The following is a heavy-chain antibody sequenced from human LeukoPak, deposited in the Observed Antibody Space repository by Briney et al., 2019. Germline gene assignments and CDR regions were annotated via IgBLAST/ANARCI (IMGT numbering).Heavy chain of an antibody. CDR1: GFTFSSYW. J-gene: IGHJ3*02. CDR2: IKQDGSEK. D-gene: IGHD2-2*01. Sequence: GGSLRLSCAASGFTFSSYWMSWVRQAPGKGLEWVANIKQDGSEKYCVDSEKGRFTFSRDNAKNSLYLQMNSLRAEDTAVYYCARGYQLPTRDDAFDIWGQGTMVTVSS. CDR3: ARGYQLPTRDDAFDI. V-gene: IGHV3-7*01.